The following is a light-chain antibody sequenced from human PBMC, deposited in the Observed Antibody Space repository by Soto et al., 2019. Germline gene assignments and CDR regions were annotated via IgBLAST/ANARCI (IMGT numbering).Light chain of an antibody. J-gene: IGLJ3*02. V-gene: IGLV2-23*02. CDR2: EVN. Sequence: QSALTQPASVSVSPGQSITISCTGTISNVGSYNLVSWYQQHPGKAPKLIIYEVNKRPSGVSNRFSGSKSGNTASLTISGLQTEDEADYYCYSYEGGRVFGGGTKLTVL. CDR3: YSYEGGRV. CDR1: ISNVGSYNL.